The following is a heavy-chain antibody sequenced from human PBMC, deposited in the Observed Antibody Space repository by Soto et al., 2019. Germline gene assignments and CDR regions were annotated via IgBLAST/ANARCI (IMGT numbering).Heavy chain of an antibody. Sequence: QVQLQESGPGLVRTSETLSLTCTVSSGSISNSYWSWIRQSPGKGLEWIGYIYSSGSTNYNPSLKSRVTISVDTSKNQFSLKLSSLIAADTAVYYCARHSPPFFYGSGPWDVWGQGTTVTVSS. D-gene: IGHD3-10*01. J-gene: IGHJ6*02. CDR2: IYSSGST. CDR1: SGSISNSY. CDR3: ARHSPPFFYGSGPWDV. V-gene: IGHV4-59*08.